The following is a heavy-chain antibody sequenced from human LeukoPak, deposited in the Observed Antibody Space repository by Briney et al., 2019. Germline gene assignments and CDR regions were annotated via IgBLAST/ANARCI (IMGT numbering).Heavy chain of an antibody. V-gene: IGHV3-49*04. D-gene: IGHD6-6*01. Sequence: PGRSLRLSCSASGFTFGDYAMSWVRQAPGKGLEWVAFMRSKGFGGTVEYAACVKGRFTISSDDSKSIAYLQMNSLQTEDTAVYYCSRGGSWKGWFDPWGQGTLVTVSS. CDR3: SRGGSWKGWFDP. J-gene: IGHJ5*02. CDR1: GFTFGDYA. CDR2: MRSKGFGGTV.